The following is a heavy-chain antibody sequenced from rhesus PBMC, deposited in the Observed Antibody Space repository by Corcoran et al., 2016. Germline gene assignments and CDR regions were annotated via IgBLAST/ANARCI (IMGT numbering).Heavy chain of an antibody. D-gene: IGHD4-29*01. CDR2: IYGSSWST. Sequence: QVQLQESGPGLVKPSETLSLTCAVSGYSISSNYWSWIRQPPGKGLEWFGYIYGSSWSTYYNPSLKSPVTISTETAKNQFSLKLNSVTAADTAVYYCAREGTYGSSYYFDYWGQGVLVTVSS. CDR1: GYSISSNY. J-gene: IGHJ4*01. V-gene: IGHV4-147*01. CDR3: AREGTYGSSYYFDY.